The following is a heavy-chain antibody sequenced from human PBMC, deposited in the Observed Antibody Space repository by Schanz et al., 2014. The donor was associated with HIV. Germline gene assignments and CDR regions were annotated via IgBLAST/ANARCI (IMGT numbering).Heavy chain of an antibody. J-gene: IGHJ4*02. V-gene: IGHV3-33*06. CDR3: AKVTPLRCLDY. D-gene: IGHD4-17*01. CDR1: GFTFSSFG. CDR2: IWYDGSSK. Sequence: QVQLVESGGGVVQPGRSLRLSCAASGFTFSSFGMHWVRQAPGKGLEWVAVIWYDGSSKYYADSVKGRFTISRDNSRNTLYLQMNSLRAEDTAVYYCAKVTPLRCLDYWGQGTLVIVSS.